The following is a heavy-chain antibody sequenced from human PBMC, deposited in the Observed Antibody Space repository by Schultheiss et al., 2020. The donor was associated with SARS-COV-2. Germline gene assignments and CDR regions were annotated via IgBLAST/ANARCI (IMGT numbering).Heavy chain of an antibody. CDR2: ISYSGST. CDR3: ARDRQSVGSTYYYGSGSFAPCFQH. Sequence: SETLSLTCTVSGASISSYYWMWIRQPPGKGLEWIGHISYSGSTNYNPSLKSRVTISVDTSKNQFSLKVNSVTAADTAVYYCARDRQSVGSTYYYGSGSFAPCFQHRSQGTLVRVYS. CDR1: GASISSYY. J-gene: IGHJ1*01. V-gene: IGHV4-59*12. D-gene: IGHD3-10*01.